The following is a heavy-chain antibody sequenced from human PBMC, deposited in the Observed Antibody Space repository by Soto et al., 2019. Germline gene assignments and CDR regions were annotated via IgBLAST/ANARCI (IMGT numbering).Heavy chain of an antibody. CDR3: ARIYTIFGVVPFDY. V-gene: IGHV2-26*01. D-gene: IGHD3-3*01. CDR2: IFSNDEK. J-gene: IGHJ4*02. CDR1: GFSLSNARMG. Sequence: SGPTLVNPTETLTLTFTVSGFSLSNARMGVSWIRQPPGKALEWLAHIFSNDEKSYSTSLKSRLTISKDTSKSQVVLTMTNMDPVDTATYYCARIYTIFGVVPFDYWGQGTLVTVST.